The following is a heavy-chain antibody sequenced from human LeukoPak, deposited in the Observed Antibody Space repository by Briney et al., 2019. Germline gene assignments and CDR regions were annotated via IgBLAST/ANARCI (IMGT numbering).Heavy chain of an antibody. CDR1: GGSISSSSYY. CDR2: IYYSGST. D-gene: IGHD3-16*01. V-gene: IGHV4-39*02. Sequence: SSETLSLTCTVSGGSISSSSYYWGWIRQPPGKGLEWIGSIYYSGSTYYNPSLKSRVTISVDTSKNQFSLKLSSVTAADTAVYYCARDGGGYPWGQGTLVTVSS. J-gene: IGHJ5*02. CDR3: ARDGGGYP.